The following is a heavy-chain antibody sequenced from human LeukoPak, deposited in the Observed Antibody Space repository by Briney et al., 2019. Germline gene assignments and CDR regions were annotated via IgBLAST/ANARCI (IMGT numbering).Heavy chain of an antibody. D-gene: IGHD3-9*01. CDR3: ARVSTSGYRDWLDP. J-gene: IGHJ5*02. CDR2: TNPKNGGT. CDR1: GYTFTDYY. V-gene: IGHV1-2*02. Sequence: ASVKVSCKASGYTFTDYYIYWVRQAPGQGLEWMGWTNPKNGGTNYAQKFQGRVTMTRDTSITTAYMELTRLKFDDTAVYYCARVSTSGYRDWLDPWGQGTLVTVSS.